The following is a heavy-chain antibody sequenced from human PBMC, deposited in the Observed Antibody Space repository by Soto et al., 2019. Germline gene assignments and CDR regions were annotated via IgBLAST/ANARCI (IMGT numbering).Heavy chain of an antibody. J-gene: IGHJ5*02. CDR1: GYTFTDYY. CDR2: INPNSGGT. Sequence: GSPVKLACKASGYTFTDYYMHWVRQATGQGLEWMGWINPNSGGTNYAQKFQGRVTMTRDTSISTAYMELSRLRSDDTAVYYCARDIVVVTAIRTLNWFDPWGQGTLVTVSS. CDR3: ARDIVVVTAIRTLNWFDP. D-gene: IGHD2-21*02. V-gene: IGHV1-2*02.